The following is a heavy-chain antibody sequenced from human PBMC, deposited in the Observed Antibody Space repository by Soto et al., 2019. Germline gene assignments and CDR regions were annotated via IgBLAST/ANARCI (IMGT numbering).Heavy chain of an antibody. V-gene: IGHV1-69*01. CDR1: GGTFNNYA. CDR2: IIPIFNSA. J-gene: IGHJ4*02. CDR3: AREVTVASYSFDF. Sequence: QVQLVQSGAEVKRPGSSVKVSCKASGGTFNNYALSWVRQAPGQGLEWMGGIIPIFNSANYAQKFQGRVTSTEDDSTSTAYMELRSLRPDDTAVYYCAREVTVASYSFDFWGQGTLVTVSS. D-gene: IGHD5-12*01.